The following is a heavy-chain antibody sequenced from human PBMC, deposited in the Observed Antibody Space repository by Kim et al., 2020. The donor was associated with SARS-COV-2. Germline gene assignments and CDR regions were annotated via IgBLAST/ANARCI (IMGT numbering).Heavy chain of an antibody. J-gene: IGHJ4*02. V-gene: IGHV3-30*04. CDR3: AREVAKDNSGYYSHQTLDY. Sequence: GGSLRLSCAASGFTFSSYAMHWVRQAPGKGLEWVAVISYDGSNKYYADSVKGRFTISRDNSKNTLYLQMNILRAEDTAVYYCAREVAKDNSGYYSHQTLDYWGQGTLVTVSS. CDR2: ISYDGSNK. CDR1: GFTFSSYA. D-gene: IGHD3-22*01.